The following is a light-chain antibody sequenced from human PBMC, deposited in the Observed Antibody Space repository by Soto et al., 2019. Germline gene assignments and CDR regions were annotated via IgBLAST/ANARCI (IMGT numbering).Light chain of an antibody. CDR3: CSYAGSSTYV. Sequence: QSVLNQPASVSGSPGQSINISCTGNSSDVGSYNLVSWYQQHPGKAPKLMIYEVSKRPSGVSNRFSGSKSGNTASLTISGLQAEDEADYYCCSYAGSSTYVFGTGTKVTVL. V-gene: IGLV2-23*02. J-gene: IGLJ1*01. CDR1: SSDVGSYNL. CDR2: EVS.